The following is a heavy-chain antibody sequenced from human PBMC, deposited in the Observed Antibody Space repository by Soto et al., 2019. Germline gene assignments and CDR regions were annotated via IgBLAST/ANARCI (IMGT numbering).Heavy chain of an antibody. Sequence: GGSLRLSCAASGFTFSSYAMHWVRQAPGKGLEWVAVISYDGSNKYYADSVKGRFTISRDNSKNTLYLQMNSLRAEDTAVYYCARDKGYSSSWYGNSFDYWGQGTLVTVSS. V-gene: IGHV3-30-3*01. CDR1: GFTFSSYA. CDR3: ARDKGYSSSWYGNSFDY. D-gene: IGHD6-13*01. J-gene: IGHJ4*02. CDR2: ISYDGSNK.